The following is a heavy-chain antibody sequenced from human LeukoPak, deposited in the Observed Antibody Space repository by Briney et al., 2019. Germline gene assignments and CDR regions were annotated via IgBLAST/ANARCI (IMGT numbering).Heavy chain of an antibody. CDR2: IRYDGSNK. D-gene: IGHD4-17*01. J-gene: IGHJ4*02. V-gene: IGHV3-30*02. Sequence: SGGSLRLSCAASGFTFSSYGMHWVRQAPGKGLEWVAFIRYDGSNKYYADSVKGRFTISRDNSKNTLYLQMNSLRAEDTAVYYCARDYYGDYVLGVGFYFDYWGQGTLVTVSS. CDR1: GFTFSSYG. CDR3: ARDYYGDYVLGVGFYFDY.